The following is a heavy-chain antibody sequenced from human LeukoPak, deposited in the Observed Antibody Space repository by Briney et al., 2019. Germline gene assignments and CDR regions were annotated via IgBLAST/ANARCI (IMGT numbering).Heavy chain of an antibody. J-gene: IGHJ1*01. Sequence: PSETLSLTCAVSGDSISNYYWSWIRQPPGKGLEWIGYIYYSGSTNYNPSLKSRVTISVDTSKNQFSLKLSSVTAADTAVYYCARDNYYDSSGYAFQHWGQGTLVTVSS. CDR1: GDSISNYY. CDR3: ARDNYYDSSGYAFQH. D-gene: IGHD3-22*01. CDR2: IYYSGST. V-gene: IGHV4-59*12.